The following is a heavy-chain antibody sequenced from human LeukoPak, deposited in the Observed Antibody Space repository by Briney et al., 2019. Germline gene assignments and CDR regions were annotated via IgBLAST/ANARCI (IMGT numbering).Heavy chain of an antibody. CDR1: GYTLTELS. CDR3: ATARIVVVTAIPRGYFDL. CDR2: FDPEDGET. J-gene: IGHJ2*01. Sequence: ASVKVSCKVSGYTLTELSMHWVRQAPGKGLEWMGGFDPEDGETIYAQKFQGRVTMTEDTSTDTAYMELSSLRSEDTAVYYCATARIVVVTAIPRGYFDLWGRGTLVTVSS. D-gene: IGHD2-21*02. V-gene: IGHV1-24*01.